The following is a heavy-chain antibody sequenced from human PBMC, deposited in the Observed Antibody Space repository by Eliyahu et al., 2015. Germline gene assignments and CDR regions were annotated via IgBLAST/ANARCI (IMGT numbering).Heavy chain of an antibody. V-gene: IGHV3-9*01. Sequence: LRLSCAASGFTFDDYAMHWVRQAPGKGLEGVSGISWNSGSIGYADSVKGRFTISRDNAKNSLYLQMNSLRPEDTALYYCAKGSYYGDYYLVSWGQGTLVTVSS. J-gene: IGHJ4*02. CDR3: AKGSYYGDYYLVS. CDR1: GFTFDDYA. CDR2: ISWNSGSI. D-gene: IGHD4-17*01.